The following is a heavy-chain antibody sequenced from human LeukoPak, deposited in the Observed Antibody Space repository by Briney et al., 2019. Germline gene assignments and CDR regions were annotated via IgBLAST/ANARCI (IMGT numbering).Heavy chain of an antibody. CDR3: ARGPSGYHNT. CDR2: IYSGGST. Sequence: GGSLRLPCSASGFTFSSSGMSWVGQAPAKGLEWVSLIYSGGSTYYADSVKRRFSISRDNAKNTLYLQMNSLRAEDTAVYYSARGPSGYHNTGGQGTLVTVSS. V-gene: IGHV3-66*01. J-gene: IGHJ4*02. CDR1: GFTFSSSG. D-gene: IGHD5-12*01.